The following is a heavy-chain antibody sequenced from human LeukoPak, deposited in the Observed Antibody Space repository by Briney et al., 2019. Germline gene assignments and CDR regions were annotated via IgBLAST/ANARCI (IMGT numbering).Heavy chain of an antibody. CDR2: MNPNSGST. V-gene: IGHV1-8*01. CDR3: AKHTRPGRRITIFGVSTDPPDY. CDR1: GYTFTNYD. J-gene: IGHJ4*02. D-gene: IGHD3-3*01. Sequence: ASVKVSCKASGYTFTNYDFNWMRQATGQGLEWMGWMNPNSGSTGYAQKFQGRVTMTRDTSISTAYMELSSLTSEDTAVYYCAKHTRPGRRITIFGVSTDPPDYWGQGTLVTVSS.